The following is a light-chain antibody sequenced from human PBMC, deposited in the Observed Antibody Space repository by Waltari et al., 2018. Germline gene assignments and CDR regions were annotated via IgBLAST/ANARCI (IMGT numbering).Light chain of an antibody. J-gene: IGKJ1*01. Sequence: EIVMTQSPATLSVSPGERATLSCRASQSVSSSLAWYQQKAGQAPRLLHYGASTRATGISARFSGSGYGTEFTLTISSLQSEDFAVYYCQQYNDWWTFGPGTKVEIK. CDR3: QQYNDWWT. CDR2: GAS. CDR1: QSVSSS. V-gene: IGKV3-15*01.